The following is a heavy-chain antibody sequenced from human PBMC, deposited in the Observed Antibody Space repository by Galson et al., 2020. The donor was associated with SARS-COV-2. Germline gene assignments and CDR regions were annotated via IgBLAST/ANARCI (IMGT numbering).Heavy chain of an antibody. V-gene: IGHV4-30-2*01. CDR1: GTPIRSGSYS. D-gene: IGHD4-4*01. J-gene: IGHJ3*02. CDR2: ISHSGGT. Sequence: SETLSLTCAVPGTPIRSGSYSWTWIRQPPGKGLEWIGYISHSGGTYYNPSLTSQVTISGDRTKNQFSLRLSSVTAADTGVYSGARLHYGKYAPEAFDIWGPGTRVTV. CDR3: ARLHYGKYAPEAFDI.